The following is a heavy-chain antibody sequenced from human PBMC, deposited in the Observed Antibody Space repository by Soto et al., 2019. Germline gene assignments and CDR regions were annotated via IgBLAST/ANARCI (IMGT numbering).Heavy chain of an antibody. CDR3: ARYPYSSSWYVYYYYYGMDV. CDR1: GYTFTSYD. D-gene: IGHD6-13*01. V-gene: IGHV1-8*01. CDR2: MNPNSGNT. J-gene: IGHJ6*02. Sequence: GASVKVSCKASGYTFTSYDINWVRQATGQGLEWMGWMNPNSGNTGYAQKFQGRVTMTRNTSISTAYMELSSLGSEDTAVYYCARYPYSSSWYVYYYYYGMDVWGQGTTVTVSS.